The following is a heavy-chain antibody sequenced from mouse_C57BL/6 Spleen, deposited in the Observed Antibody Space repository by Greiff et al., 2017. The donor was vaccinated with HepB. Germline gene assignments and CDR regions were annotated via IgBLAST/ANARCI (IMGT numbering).Heavy chain of an antibody. Sequence: QVQLQQPGAELVMPGASVKLSCKASGYTFTSYWMHWVKQRPGQGLEWIGEIDPSDSYTNYNQKFKGKSTLTVDKSSSTAYMQLSSLTSEDSAVYYCARSGGYYGSSYWFAYWGQGTLVTVSA. CDR3: ARSGGYYGSSYWFAY. CDR1: GYTFTSYW. V-gene: IGHV1-69*01. J-gene: IGHJ3*01. CDR2: IDPSDSYT. D-gene: IGHD1-1*01.